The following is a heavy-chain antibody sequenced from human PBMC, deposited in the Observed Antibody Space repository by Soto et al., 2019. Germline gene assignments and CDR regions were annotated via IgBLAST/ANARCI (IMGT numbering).Heavy chain of an antibody. J-gene: IGHJ4*02. CDR3: AKYFVVGAILDY. CDR1: GFTISSYG. Sequence: QVQLVESGGGVVQPGRSLRLSCAASGFTISSYGMHWVRQAPGQGLEWVAVISYDGSNKYYADSVKGRFTISRDNSKNTLYLQMNSLRAEDTAVYYCAKYFVVGAILDYGGQGTLVSVSS. V-gene: IGHV3-30*18. CDR2: ISYDGSNK. D-gene: IGHD1-26*01.